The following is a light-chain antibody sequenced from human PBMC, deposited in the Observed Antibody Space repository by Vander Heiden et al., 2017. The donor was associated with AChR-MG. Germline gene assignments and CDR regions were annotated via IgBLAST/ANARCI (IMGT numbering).Light chain of an antibody. CDR2: GAT. V-gene: IGKV1-39*01. CDR1: QTSSKY. CDR3: QQSYSTPRT. J-gene: IGKJ1*01. Sequence: DIQMTPSPLSLSASVGDRVTSTCRASQTSSKYLNWYQEKAEKAPKVLIYGATSVESGVPSRFSGSGSGTDFTLSISSLQPEDFATYYGQQSYSTPRTFGQGTNVEVK.